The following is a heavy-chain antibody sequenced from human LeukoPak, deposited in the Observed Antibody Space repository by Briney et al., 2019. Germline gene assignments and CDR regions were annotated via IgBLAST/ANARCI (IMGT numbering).Heavy chain of an antibody. D-gene: IGHD3-22*01. CDR3: ARGARGGYYDP. CDR1: GGSISGYY. J-gene: IGHJ5*02. CDR2: ISTSGST. Sequence: SETLSLTCTVSGGSISGYYWSWIRQPAGKGLESIGHISTSGSTNYNPSLKSRVTMSVDTSKNQFSLKLSSVTAADTAVYYCARGARGGYYDPWGQGTLVTVSS. V-gene: IGHV4-4*07.